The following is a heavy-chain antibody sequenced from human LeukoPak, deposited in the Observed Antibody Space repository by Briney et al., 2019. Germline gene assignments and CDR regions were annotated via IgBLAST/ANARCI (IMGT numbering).Heavy chain of an antibody. CDR2: ISWNSGSI. CDR1: GFTFDDYA. J-gene: IGHJ3*02. V-gene: IGHV3-9*01. CDR3: AKVRGYSYGYRWDAFDI. D-gene: IGHD5-18*01. Sequence: PGRSLRLSCAASGFTFDDYAMHWVRQAPGKGLEWVSGISWNSGSIGYADSVKGRFTISRDNAKNSLYLQMNSLRAEDTALYYCAKVRGYSYGYRWDAFDIWGQGTMVTVSS.